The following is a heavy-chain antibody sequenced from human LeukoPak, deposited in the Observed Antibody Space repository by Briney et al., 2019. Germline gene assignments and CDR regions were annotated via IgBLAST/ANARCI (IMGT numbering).Heavy chain of an antibody. CDR2: IIPILGIA. D-gene: IGHD3-22*01. Sequence: SVKVSCKASGGAFSSYAISWVRQAPGQGLEWMGRIIPILGIANYAQKFQGRVTITADKSTSTAYMELSSLRSEDTAVYYCARTRDYYDSSGYSLFDYWGQGTLVTVSS. CDR1: GGAFSSYA. V-gene: IGHV1-69*04. J-gene: IGHJ4*02. CDR3: ARTRDYYDSSGYSLFDY.